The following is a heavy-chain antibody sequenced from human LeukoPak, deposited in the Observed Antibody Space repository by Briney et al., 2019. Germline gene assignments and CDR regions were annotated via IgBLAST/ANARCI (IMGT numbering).Heavy chain of an antibody. J-gene: IGHJ3*02. V-gene: IGHV3-21*01. CDR2: ISSSSSYI. CDR1: GFTFSSYS. Sequence: GGSLRLSCAASGFTFSSYSMNWVRQAPGKGLEWVSSISSSSSYIYYADSVKGRFTISRDNAKNSLYLQMSSLRAEDTAVYYCARGFPYGTGAFDIWGQGTMVTVSS. D-gene: IGHD1-1*01. CDR3: ARGFPYGTGAFDI.